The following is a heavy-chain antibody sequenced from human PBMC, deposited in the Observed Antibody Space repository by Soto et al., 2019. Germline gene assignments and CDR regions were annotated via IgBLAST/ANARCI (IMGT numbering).Heavy chain of an antibody. CDR1: GFTFSSYG. J-gene: IGHJ4*02. D-gene: IGHD2-2*01. CDR3: ASRSPALDY. CDR2: IWYDGSNK. Sequence: PGGSLRLSCAASGFTFSSYGMHWVRQAPGKGLEWVAVIWYDGSNKYYADSVKGRFTISRDNSTNTLYLQMNSLRAEDTAVYYCASRSPALDYWGQGPLVTVSS. V-gene: IGHV3-33*01.